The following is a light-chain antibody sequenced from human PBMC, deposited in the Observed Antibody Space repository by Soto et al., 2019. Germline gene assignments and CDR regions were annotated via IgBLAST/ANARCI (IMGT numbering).Light chain of an antibody. CDR1: QSISSW. CDR3: QQRAGT. J-gene: IGKJ1*01. Sequence: DIQMTQSPSTLSASVGDRVTITCRASQSISSWLAWYQQKPGKAPKLLIYKASSLESGVPSRFSGSGSGTEFTLTISSLQPDDFATYYCQQRAGTFGQGTKVEIK. CDR2: KAS. V-gene: IGKV1-5*03.